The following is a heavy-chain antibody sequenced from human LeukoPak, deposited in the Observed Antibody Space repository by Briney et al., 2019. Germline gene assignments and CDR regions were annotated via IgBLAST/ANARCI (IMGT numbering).Heavy chain of an antibody. Sequence: GGSLRLSCAASGFTFSSYAMHWVRQAPGKGLEWVAVISYDGSNKYYADSVKGRFTISRDNSKNTLYLQMNSLRAEDTAVYYCARDRPYDSSGYYPVWGQGTLVTVSS. CDR3: ARDRPYDSSGYYPV. CDR2: ISYDGSNK. J-gene: IGHJ4*02. CDR1: GFTFSSYA. D-gene: IGHD3-22*01. V-gene: IGHV3-30-3*01.